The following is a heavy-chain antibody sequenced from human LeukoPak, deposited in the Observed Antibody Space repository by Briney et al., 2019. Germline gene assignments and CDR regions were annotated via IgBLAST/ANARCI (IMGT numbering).Heavy chain of an antibody. V-gene: IGHV4-4*07. CDR1: GGSISSYY. CDR3: ARIFRSPNWFDP. CDR2: IYTSGST. Sequence: SETLSLTCTVSGGSISSYYWSWIRQPAGKGLEWIGRIYTSGSTNYNPSLKSRVTISVDTSKNQFSLKLSSVTAADTAVYYCARIFRSPNWFDPWGQGTLVTVSS. J-gene: IGHJ5*02. D-gene: IGHD3-3*01.